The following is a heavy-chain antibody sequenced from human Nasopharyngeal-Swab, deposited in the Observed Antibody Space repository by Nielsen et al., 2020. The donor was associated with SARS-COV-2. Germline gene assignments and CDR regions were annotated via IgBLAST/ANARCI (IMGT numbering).Heavy chain of an antibody. J-gene: IGHJ4*02. CDR2: IYYSGRT. CDR3: ARSGYSYGTGPYDY. D-gene: IGHD5-18*01. V-gene: IGHV4-59*12. CDR1: GGATSSYN. Sequence: SETLSLTCTVSGGATSSYNWSWIRQPPGKGLEWIGYIYYSGRTNYTPSLKSRVNMSVDTSKKQFSLRLSSVTAADTAVYYCARSGYSYGTGPYDYWGQGTLVTVSS.